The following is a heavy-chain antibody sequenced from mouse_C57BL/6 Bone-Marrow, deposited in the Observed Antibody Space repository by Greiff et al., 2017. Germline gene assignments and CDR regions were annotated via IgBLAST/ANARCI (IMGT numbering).Heavy chain of an antibody. CDR1: GYTFTSYW. J-gene: IGHJ4*01. V-gene: IGHV1-69*01. Sequence: QVQLQQPGAELVMPGASVKLSCKASGYTFTSYWMHWVKQRPGQGLGWIGEIDPSDSYTNYNQKFKGKSTLTVDKSSSTAYMQLSSLTSEDSAVYYGAREGTVWQLDYAMDYWGQGTSVTVSS. CDR2: IDPSDSYT. CDR3: AREGTVWQLDYAMDY. D-gene: IGHD1-1*01.